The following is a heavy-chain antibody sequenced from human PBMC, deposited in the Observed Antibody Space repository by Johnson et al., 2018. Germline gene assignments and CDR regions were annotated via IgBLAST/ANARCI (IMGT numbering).Heavy chain of an antibody. D-gene: IGHD3-16*01. V-gene: IGHV3-30*18. J-gene: IGHJ3*02. Sequence: QEELVESGGGVVQPGRSLRLSCAASGFPFSSFGMHWVRQAPGKGLEGAAVISYDGRNKYYADSVKGRLTISRDNSNNPQYLQMNRLGDGDTALYYWSKGYYDYIDDTFDIWGQGTMVTVSS. CDR2: ISYDGRNK. CDR3: SKGYYDYIDDTFDI. CDR1: GFPFSSFG.